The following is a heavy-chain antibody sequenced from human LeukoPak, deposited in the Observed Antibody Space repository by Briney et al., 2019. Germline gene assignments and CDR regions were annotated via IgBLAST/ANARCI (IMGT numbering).Heavy chain of an antibody. J-gene: IGHJ4*02. CDR3: ARDRRMTTVTYIDY. D-gene: IGHD4-11*01. CDR1: GGTFSSYA. Sequence: ASVKVSCKASGGTFSSYAISWVRQAPGQGLEWMGRIIPILGIANYAQKFQGRVTITADKSTSTAYMELSSLRSEDTAVYYRARDRRMTTVTYIDYWGQGTLVTVSS. CDR2: IIPILGIA. V-gene: IGHV1-69*04.